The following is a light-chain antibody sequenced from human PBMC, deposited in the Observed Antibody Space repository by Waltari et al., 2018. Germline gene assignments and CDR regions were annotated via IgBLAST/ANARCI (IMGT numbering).Light chain of an antibody. V-gene: IGKV3-20*01. CDR3: QHYVRLPVS. Sequence: EIVLTQSPGTLSLSPGERATLSCRASQSVSRSLAWYQQTPGQAPRLLIYGESSRATGVPDRFSGSGSGTDFSLTISRLEPEDFAVYYCQHYVRLPVSFGQGTKVEIK. CDR1: QSVSRS. J-gene: IGKJ1*01. CDR2: GES.